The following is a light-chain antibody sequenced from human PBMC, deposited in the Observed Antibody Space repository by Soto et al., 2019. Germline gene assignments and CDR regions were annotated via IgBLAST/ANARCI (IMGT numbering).Light chain of an antibody. J-gene: IGLJ2*01. CDR1: TFNIGSYS. V-gene: IGLV1-44*01. CDR3: SSWDDGLIGHVV. CDR2: SNN. Sequence: QSVLTQPPSASGTPGQRVIISCSGGTFNIGSYSVSWYKHLPGTAPKLLLYSNNQRPSGVPDRFSGSRSGTSASLAIRGLHSEDEADYYCSSWDDGLIGHVVFGGGTKLTVL.